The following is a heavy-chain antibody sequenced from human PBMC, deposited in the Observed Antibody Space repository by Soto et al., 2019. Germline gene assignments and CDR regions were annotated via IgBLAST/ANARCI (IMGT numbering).Heavy chain of an antibody. CDR3: ARVWQQLANWFDP. CDR2: IIPIFGTA. CDR1: GGTFSSYA. D-gene: IGHD6-13*01. Sequence: SVKGSWKASGGTFSSYAISWVRQAPGQGLEWMGGIIPIFGTANYAQKFQGRVTITADESTSTAYMELSSLRSEDTAVYYCARVWQQLANWFDPWGQGTLVTVSS. V-gene: IGHV1-69*13. J-gene: IGHJ5*02.